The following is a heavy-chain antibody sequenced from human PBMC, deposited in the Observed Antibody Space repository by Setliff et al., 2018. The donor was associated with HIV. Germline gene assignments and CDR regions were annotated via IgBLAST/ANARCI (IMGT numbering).Heavy chain of an antibody. Sequence: GGSLRLSCAASGFTFSDSNMGWIRQAPGKGLEWVSYISSRSGYTNYADSVEGRFTISRDNGKSSLFLQMNSLRGEDTAVYYCARDAHGGNSPSFDIWGQGTMVTVSS. V-gene: IGHV3-11*05. CDR1: GFTFSDSN. J-gene: IGHJ3*02. CDR3: ARDAHGGNSPSFDI. CDR2: ISSRSGYT. D-gene: IGHD2-21*01.